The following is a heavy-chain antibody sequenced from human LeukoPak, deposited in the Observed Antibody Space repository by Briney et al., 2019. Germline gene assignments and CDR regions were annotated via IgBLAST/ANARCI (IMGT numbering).Heavy chain of an antibody. D-gene: IGHD3-22*01. J-gene: IGHJ5*02. CDR2: ISAYNGNT. CDR3: ARAAYYYDSSPNWFDP. Sequence: ASVKVSCKASGYTFTSYGISWVRQAPGQGLEWMGWISAYNGNTNYAQKLQGRVTMTTDTSTGTAYMELRSLRSDDTAVYYCARAAYYYDSSPNWFDPWGQGTLVTVSS. V-gene: IGHV1-18*01. CDR1: GYTFTSYG.